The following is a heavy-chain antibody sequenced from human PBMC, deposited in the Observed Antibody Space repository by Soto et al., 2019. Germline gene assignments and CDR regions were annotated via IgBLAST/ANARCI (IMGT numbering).Heavy chain of an antibody. Sequence: SETLSLTCTVSGGSISSYYWSWIRQPPGKGLGWIGYIYYSGSTNYNPSLKSRVTISVDTSKNQFSLKLSSVTAADTAVYYCARVGDSSGYYHYFDYWGQGTLVTVSS. CDR3: ARVGDSSGYYHYFDY. CDR2: IYYSGST. J-gene: IGHJ4*02. D-gene: IGHD3-22*01. V-gene: IGHV4-59*01. CDR1: GGSISSYY.